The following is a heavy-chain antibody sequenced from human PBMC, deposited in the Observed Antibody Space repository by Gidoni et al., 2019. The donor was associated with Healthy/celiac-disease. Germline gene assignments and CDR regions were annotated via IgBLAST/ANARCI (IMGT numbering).Heavy chain of an antibody. Sequence: QVQLVQSGAEVKKPGASGKVSCKASGYTFTGYCMHWVRQAPGQGLEWMGWINPNSGGTNYAQKFQGRVTMTRDTSISTAYMELSRLRSDDTAVYYCARDRSRIAAAGTIPNNWFDPWGQGTLVTVSS. D-gene: IGHD6-13*01. J-gene: IGHJ5*02. CDR3: ARDRSRIAAAGTIPNNWFDP. CDR1: GYTFTGYC. CDR2: INPNSGGT. V-gene: IGHV1-2*02.